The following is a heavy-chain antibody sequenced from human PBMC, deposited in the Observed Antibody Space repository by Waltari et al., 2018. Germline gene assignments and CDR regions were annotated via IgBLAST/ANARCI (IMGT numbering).Heavy chain of an antibody. J-gene: IGHJ5*02. CDR3: AKERDKQISTCYDH. CDR2: ISFEGSIR. Sequence: VQLVESGGGVVQPGRSLRLSCAASGFTFSQCGRQWVRQAPGKEPQWVAVISFEGSIRKYADSVKGRFTISRDNSKDTLYLQMDSLRVDDTAVYYCAKERDKQISTCYDHWGQGTLVTVSS. CDR1: GFTFSQCG. V-gene: IGHV3-30*18. D-gene: IGHD2-21*01.